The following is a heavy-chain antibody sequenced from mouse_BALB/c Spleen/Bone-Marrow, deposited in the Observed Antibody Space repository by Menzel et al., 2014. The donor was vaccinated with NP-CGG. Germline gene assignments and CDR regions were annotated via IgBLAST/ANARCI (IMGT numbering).Heavy chain of an antibody. V-gene: IGHV1S130*01. CDR2: IHPNSGNT. J-gene: IGHJ3*01. CDR3: ARYDGFAY. CDR1: GYTFTSSW. D-gene: IGHD2-14*01. Sequence: VHLVESGSVLVRPGASVKLSCEASGYTFTSSWMHWAKQRPGQGLEWIGEIHPNSGNTNYNEKFKGKATLTVDTSSSTAYVDLSSLTSEDSAVYYCARYDGFAYWGQGTLVTVSA.